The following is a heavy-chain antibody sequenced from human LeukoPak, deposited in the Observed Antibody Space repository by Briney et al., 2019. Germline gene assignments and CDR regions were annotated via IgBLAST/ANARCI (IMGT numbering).Heavy chain of an antibody. Sequence: SETLSLTCGVYGGSFSGYLWNWIRQPPGKGLEWLGEINHSGSANYHPSLKSRVTISVDTSKNQFPLKLSSVTAADTAVYYCARELLWFGTYYYGMDVWGQGTTVTVSS. D-gene: IGHD3-10*01. CDR1: GGSFSGYL. CDR3: ARELLWFGTYYYGMDV. J-gene: IGHJ6*02. CDR2: INHSGSA. V-gene: IGHV4-34*01.